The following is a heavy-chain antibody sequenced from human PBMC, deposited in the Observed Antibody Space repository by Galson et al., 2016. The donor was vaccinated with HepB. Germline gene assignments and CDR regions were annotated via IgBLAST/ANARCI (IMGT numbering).Heavy chain of an antibody. CDR1: GFTFSNYA. Sequence: SLRLSCAASGFTFSNYAMSWVRQAPGKGLEWVSSISASGGSTYYADSVEGRFTFSRDNSKNTLYLQMNSLKTEGTAVYYCTTTLGGGLGPDFWGQGTLVTVSS. D-gene: IGHD1-1*01. V-gene: IGHV3-23*01. J-gene: IGHJ4*02. CDR3: TTTLGGGLGPDF. CDR2: ISASGGST.